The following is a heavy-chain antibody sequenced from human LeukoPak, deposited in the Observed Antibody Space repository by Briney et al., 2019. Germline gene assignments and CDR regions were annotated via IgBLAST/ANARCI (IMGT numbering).Heavy chain of an antibody. CDR2: LSYDGNDK. Sequence: GGSLRLPCAASGFTFSNYAMHWVRQAPGKGLGWVAILSYDGNDKYYTDSVKGRFTISRDKSKNTLYLQMNSLRAEDTAVYYCARDRDTAMGLWGQGTLVTVSS. V-gene: IGHV3-30-3*01. CDR3: ARDRDTAMGL. D-gene: IGHD5-18*01. CDR1: GFTFSNYA. J-gene: IGHJ4*02.